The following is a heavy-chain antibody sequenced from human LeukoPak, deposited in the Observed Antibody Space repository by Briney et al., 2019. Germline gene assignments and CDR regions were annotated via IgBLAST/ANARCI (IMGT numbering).Heavy chain of an antibody. D-gene: IGHD3-22*01. CDR3: ARQSDYYDSSGSVEY. J-gene: IGHJ4*02. CDR2: VYYSGST. V-gene: IGHV4-39*01. Sequence: PSETLSLTCTVSGGSISTSSYCWGWIRQPPGKGLERIGSVYYSGSTYYNPSLKSRVTISVDTSKNQFSLKLSSVTAAGTAVYYCARQSDYYDSSGSVEYWGQGTLVTVSS. CDR1: GGSISTSSYC.